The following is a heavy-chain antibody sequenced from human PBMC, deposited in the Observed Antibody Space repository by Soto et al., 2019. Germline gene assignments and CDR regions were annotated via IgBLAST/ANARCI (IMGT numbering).Heavy chain of an antibody. J-gene: IGHJ4*02. CDR2: IYPGDSDT. CDR3: ARRNHIVATPRMIYYFDY. D-gene: IGHD5-12*01. Sequence: GESLKISCKGSGYSFTSYWIGWVRQMPGKGLEWMGIIYPGDSDTRYSPSFQGQVTISADKSISTAYLQWSSLKASDTAMYYCARRNHIVATPRMIYYFDYWGQGTLVTVSS. V-gene: IGHV5-51*01. CDR1: GYSFTSYW.